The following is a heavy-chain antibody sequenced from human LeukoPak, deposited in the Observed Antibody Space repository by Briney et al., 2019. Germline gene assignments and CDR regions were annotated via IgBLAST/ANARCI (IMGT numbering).Heavy chain of an antibody. V-gene: IGHV4-59*01. CDR1: GGSISSYY. CDR2: IYYSGST. D-gene: IGHD5-24*01. CDR3: ARTGWLQSYAFDI. J-gene: IGHJ3*02. Sequence: SETLSLTCTVSGGSISSYYWSWIRQPPGKGLEWIGYIYYSGSTNYNPSLKSRVTISVDTSKNQFSLKLSSVTAADTAVYYCARTGWLQSYAFDIWGQGTMVTVSS.